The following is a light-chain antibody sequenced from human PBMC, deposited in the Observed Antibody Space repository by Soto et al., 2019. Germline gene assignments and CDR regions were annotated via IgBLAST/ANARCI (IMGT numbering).Light chain of an antibody. Sequence: EIVLTQSPGTLSLSPGERATLSCRASQSVSSSFLAWYQQRPGQAPRLIIYAASSRATGIPDRFSGSGSGTDFTLTISRLEPEDFAVYYCQQYGGLPRTFGQGTKVDIK. CDR1: QSVSSSF. V-gene: IGKV3-20*01. J-gene: IGKJ1*01. CDR2: AAS. CDR3: QQYGGLPRT.